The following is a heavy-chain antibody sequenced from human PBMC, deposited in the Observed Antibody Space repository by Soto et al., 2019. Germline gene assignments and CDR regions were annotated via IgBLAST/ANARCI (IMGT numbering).Heavy chain of an antibody. CDR2: ISGSGGST. CDR1: GFTFSSYA. CDR3: AKDLLLNYDFWSGYYGLDAFDI. V-gene: IGHV3-23*01. D-gene: IGHD3-3*01. J-gene: IGHJ3*02. Sequence: GGSLRLSCAASGFTFSSYAMSWVRQAPGKGLEWVSAISGSGGSTYYADSVKGRFTISRDNSKNTLYLQMNSLRAEDTAVYYCAKDLLLNYDFWSGYYGLDAFDIWGQGTMLTVSS.